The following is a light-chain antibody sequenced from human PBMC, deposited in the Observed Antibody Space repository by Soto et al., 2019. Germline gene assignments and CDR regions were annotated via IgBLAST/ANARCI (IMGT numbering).Light chain of an antibody. CDR1: QAIRND. V-gene: IGKV1-17*01. CDR2: GSS. Sequence: DIQMTQSPSSLSASVGDRVTITCRASQAIRNDLAWYQQKPGRAPKRLIYGSSSLQSGVPSRFSGRGSGTEFTLTISSLQPGDFATYYCLQDYNYPQTFGQGTKVDIK. J-gene: IGKJ1*01. CDR3: LQDYNYPQT.